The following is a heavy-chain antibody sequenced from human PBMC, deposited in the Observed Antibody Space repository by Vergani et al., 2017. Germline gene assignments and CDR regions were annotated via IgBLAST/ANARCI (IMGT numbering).Heavy chain of an antibody. J-gene: IGHJ4*02. Sequence: QVQLQQWGAGLLKPSETLSLTCAVYGGSFSGYYWSWIRQPPGKGLEWIGEINHSGSTNYNPSLKSRVTISVDKSKNQFSLKLSSVTAADTAVYYCARDGVGSDAVAGSNYWGQGTLVTVSS. CDR1: GGSFSGYY. V-gene: IGHV4-34*01. CDR3: ARDGVGSDAVAGSNY. CDR2: INHSGST. D-gene: IGHD6-19*01.